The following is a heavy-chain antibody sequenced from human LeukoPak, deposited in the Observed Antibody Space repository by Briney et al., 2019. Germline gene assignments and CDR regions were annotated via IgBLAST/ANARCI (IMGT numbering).Heavy chain of an antibody. Sequence: GGSLRLSRAASGFTFRNYWMHWVRQAPGKGLVWVSRINSDGSSTTYADSVKGRFTMSRDNAKNTLYLQMNSLRAEDTAVYYCARGGFGIVVVSAIDYWGQGTLVTVSS. CDR2: INSDGSST. J-gene: IGHJ4*02. CDR1: GFTFRNYW. D-gene: IGHD2-21*01. CDR3: ARGGFGIVVVSAIDY. V-gene: IGHV3-74*01.